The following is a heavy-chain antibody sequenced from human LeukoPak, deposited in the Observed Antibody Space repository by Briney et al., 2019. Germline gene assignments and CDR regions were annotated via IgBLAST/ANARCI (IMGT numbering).Heavy chain of an antibody. V-gene: IGHV3-30*03. CDR2: ISYDGSNK. CDR1: GFTFSSYG. D-gene: IGHD3-3*01. J-gene: IGHJ6*02. Sequence: GGSLRLSCAASGFTFSSYGMHWVRQAPGKGLEWVAVISYDGSNKYYADSVKGRFTISGDNSKNTLYLQMNSLRAEDTAVYYCARGITIFGVVNRYYYYGMDVWGQGTTVTVSS. CDR3: ARGITIFGVVNRYYYYGMDV.